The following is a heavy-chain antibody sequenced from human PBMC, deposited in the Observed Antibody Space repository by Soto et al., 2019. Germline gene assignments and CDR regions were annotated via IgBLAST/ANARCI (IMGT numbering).Heavy chain of an antibody. CDR2: IRAYNGNT. V-gene: IGHV1-18*01. CDR3: ARDYCSGGSCYTYSADNWFDP. J-gene: IGHJ5*02. D-gene: IGHD2-15*01. CDR1: GYTFISYG. Sequence: QVQLVQSGAEVKKPGASVKVSCKASGYTFISYGISWVRQAPGQGLEWMGWIRAYNGNTNYAQKLQGSVTMTTDTSTRTDYMELRSLRSDDTAVYYCARDYCSGGSCYTYSADNWFDPWGQGTLVTVSS.